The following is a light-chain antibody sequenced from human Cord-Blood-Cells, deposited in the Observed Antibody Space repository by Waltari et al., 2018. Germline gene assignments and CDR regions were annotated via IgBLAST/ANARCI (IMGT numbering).Light chain of an antibody. CDR3: SSYTSSSTLWV. J-gene: IGLJ3*02. V-gene: IGLV2-14*01. CDR1: SSDVGGYNY. CDR2: DVS. Sequence: QSALTQPASVSGSPGQSITISCTGTSSDVGGYNYVSWYQQHPGKAPKLMIYDVSKRPSGVSNRFSGSKSCNTASLTISGLQAEDEADYYCSSYTSSSTLWVFGGGTKLTVL.